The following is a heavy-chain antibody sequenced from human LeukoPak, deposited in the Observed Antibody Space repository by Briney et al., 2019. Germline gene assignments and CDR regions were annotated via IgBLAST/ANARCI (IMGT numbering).Heavy chain of an antibody. D-gene: IGHD3-10*01. Sequence: SGTLSLTCTVSGGSISSRGYCWGWIRQPPGKGLEWIGSIYYSGSTYYNPSLKSRVTISVDTSKNQFSLKLSSVTAADTAVYYCARLLWFGEFGYWGQGTLVTVSS. CDR2: IYYSGST. CDR1: GGSISSRGYC. J-gene: IGHJ4*02. CDR3: ARLLWFGEFGY. V-gene: IGHV4-39*01.